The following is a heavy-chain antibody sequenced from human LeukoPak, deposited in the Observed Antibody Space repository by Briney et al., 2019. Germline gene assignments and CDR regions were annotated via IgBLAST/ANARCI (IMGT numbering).Heavy chain of an antibody. Sequence: SETLSLTCTVPGGSISINTYYWGWIRRPPGKGLEWIGNIHYSGSTYYNPSLKSRVTISVDTSKNQFSLNLSSLTAADTAVYYCATSDTVSTYNWFDPWGQGTLVTVSS. CDR2: IHYSGST. D-gene: IGHD5/OR15-5a*01. CDR3: ATSDTVSTYNWFDP. CDR1: GGSISINTYY. V-gene: IGHV4-39*01. J-gene: IGHJ5*02.